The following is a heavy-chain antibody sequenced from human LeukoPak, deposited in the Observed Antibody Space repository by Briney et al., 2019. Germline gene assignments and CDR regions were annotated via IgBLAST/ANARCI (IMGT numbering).Heavy chain of an antibody. CDR2: IKQDGSEK. CDR1: GFTFSSYW. Sequence: PGGSLRLSCAASGFTFSSYWMSWVRQAPGKGLEWVANIKQDGSEKYYVDSVKGRFTISRDNAKNSLYLQMNSLRAEDTAVYYCARDGMYYYDSSHADYWGQGTLVTVSS. D-gene: IGHD3-22*01. V-gene: IGHV3-7*01. J-gene: IGHJ4*02. CDR3: ARDGMYYYDSSHADY.